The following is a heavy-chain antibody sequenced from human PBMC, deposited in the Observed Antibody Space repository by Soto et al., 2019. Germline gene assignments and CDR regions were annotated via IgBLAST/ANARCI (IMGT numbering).Heavy chain of an antibody. J-gene: IGHJ6*04. V-gene: IGHV4-30-4*08. D-gene: IGHD3-9*01. Sequence: SETLSLTYTGSAGSVSGGVYYWNWLRQHTEKGLEWIGYINYSGRTYYNPSLKSRLSMSLDTTKNQFSLKLTSVTAADRAVYFCFWFILREKPYGVDVWCTGIMLTGS. CDR3: FWFILREKPYGVDV. CDR2: INYSGRT. CDR1: AGSVSGGVYY.